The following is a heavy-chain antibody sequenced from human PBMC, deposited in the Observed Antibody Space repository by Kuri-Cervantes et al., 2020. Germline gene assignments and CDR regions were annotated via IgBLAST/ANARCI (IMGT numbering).Heavy chain of an antibody. CDR2: ISSSGGYI. Sequence: GESLKISCTASRFTFSTYNMNWVRQAPGKGLVWVSSISSSGGYIYYADSVKGRFIISRDNSKNTLYLQMNSLKVEDTAIYYCAKEMTTEGNSWGHGTLVTVSS. CDR1: RFTFSTYN. V-gene: IGHV3-21*04. CDR3: AKEMTTEGNS. J-gene: IGHJ5*01. D-gene: IGHD4-11*01.